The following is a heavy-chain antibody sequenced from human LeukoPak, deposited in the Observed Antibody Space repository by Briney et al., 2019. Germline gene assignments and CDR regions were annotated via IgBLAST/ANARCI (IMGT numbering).Heavy chain of an antibody. D-gene: IGHD3-10*01. CDR2: ISGSGGST. CDR1: GFTFSSYA. Sequence: GGSLRLSCAASGFTFSSYAMSWVRQAPGKGLEWVSAISGSGGSTYYADSVKGRFTISRDNSKNTLYLQTNSLRAEDTAVYYCAKVPVYLYGSGSYYDYWGQGTLVTVSS. J-gene: IGHJ4*02. V-gene: IGHV3-23*01. CDR3: AKVPVYLYGSGSYYDY.